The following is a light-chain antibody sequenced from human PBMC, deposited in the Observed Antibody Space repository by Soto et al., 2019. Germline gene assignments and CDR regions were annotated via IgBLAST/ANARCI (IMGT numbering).Light chain of an antibody. V-gene: IGKV1-12*01. CDR2: FAS. CDR3: QHTNSFPIT. J-gene: IGKJ5*01. CDR1: QSISSW. Sequence: DIQMTQSPSTLSASVGDRVTITSRASQSISSWLAWYQQKKGKAPKILIYFASGLQSGVPSRFSGICYGTDFNLPLSRLQPEDFESYYCQHTNSFPITFGQGTRLEIK.